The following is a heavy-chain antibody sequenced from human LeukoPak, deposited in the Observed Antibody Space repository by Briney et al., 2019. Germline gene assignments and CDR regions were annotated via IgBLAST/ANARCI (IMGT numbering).Heavy chain of an antibody. CDR3: AREGQYSGYPKDYGMDV. D-gene: IGHD5-12*01. Sequence: PGGSLRLSCAASGFTLSSYAMHWVRQAPGKGLEWVAVISYDGSNKYYADSVKGRFTISRDNSKNTLYLQMNSLRAEDTAVYYCAREGQYSGYPKDYGMDVWGQGTTVTVSS. J-gene: IGHJ6*02. CDR1: GFTLSSYA. CDR2: ISYDGSNK. V-gene: IGHV3-30*04.